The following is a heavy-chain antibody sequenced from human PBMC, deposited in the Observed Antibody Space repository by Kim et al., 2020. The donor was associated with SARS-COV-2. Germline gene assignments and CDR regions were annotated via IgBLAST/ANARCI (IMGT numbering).Heavy chain of an antibody. V-gene: IGHV3-21*01. CDR2: ISSSSSYI. CDR1: GFTFSSYT. CDR3: AISHMGFDY. J-gene: IGHJ4*02. Sequence: GGSLRLSCAASGFTFSSYTMNWVRQAPGKGLEWVSFISSSSSYISYADSVKGRFTFSRDNAKNSLYLQMNSLRAEDTAIYYCAISHMGFDYWGQGTLVTV.